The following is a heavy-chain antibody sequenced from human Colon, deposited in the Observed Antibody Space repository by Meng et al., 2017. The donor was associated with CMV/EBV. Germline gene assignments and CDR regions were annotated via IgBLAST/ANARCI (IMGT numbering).Heavy chain of an antibody. J-gene: IGHJ4*02. CDR2: VHHSGTI. CDR1: GGSFSRYY. V-gene: IGHV4-34*01. D-gene: IGHD1-26*01. Sequence: SETLSLTCGISGGSFSRYYWSWIRQSPEKGLEWIGEVHHSGTINYAASLKSRVTISVDTSKNQFSLKLSSVTAADTAVYYCARGINSGSYFWDYFDYWGQGTLVTVSS. CDR3: ARGINSGSYFWDYFDY.